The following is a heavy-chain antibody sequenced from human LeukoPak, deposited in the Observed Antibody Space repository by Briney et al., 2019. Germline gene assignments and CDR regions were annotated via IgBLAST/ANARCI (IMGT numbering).Heavy chain of an antibody. J-gene: IGHJ6*02. CDR1: GFTFSDYY. V-gene: IGHV3-30-3*01. CDR3: AGLVDTAMDTGLYGMDV. Sequence: SGGSLRLSCAASGFTFSDYYMSWIRQAPGKGLEWVAVISYDGSNKYYADSVKGRFTISRDNSKNTLYLQMNSLRAEDTAVYYCAGLVDTAMDTGLYGMDVWGQGTTVTVSS. CDR2: ISYDGSNK. D-gene: IGHD5-18*01.